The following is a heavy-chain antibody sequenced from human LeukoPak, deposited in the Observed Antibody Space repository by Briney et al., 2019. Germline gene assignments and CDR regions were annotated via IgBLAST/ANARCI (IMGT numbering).Heavy chain of an antibody. CDR3: ARTVGYCSSTSCYTKAFDI. Sequence: SQTLSLTCTVSGGSVSSGSYYWGWLRQPAGKGLEWIGRIYTSGSTNYNPSLKSRVTISVDTSKNQFSLKLSSVTAADTAVYYWARTVGYCSSTSCYTKAFDIWGEGTMVTVSS. CDR2: IYTSGST. CDR1: GGSVSSGSYY. J-gene: IGHJ3*02. V-gene: IGHV4-61*02. D-gene: IGHD2-2*02.